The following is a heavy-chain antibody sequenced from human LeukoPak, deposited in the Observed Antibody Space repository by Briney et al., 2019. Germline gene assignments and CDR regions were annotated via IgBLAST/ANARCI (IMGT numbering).Heavy chain of an antibody. CDR1: GFTFSSYG. Sequence: GGSLRLSCAASGFTFSSYGMTWVRQAPGKGLEWVSYISSSSSTIYYADSVKGRFTISRDNAKNSLYLQLNSLRAEDTAVYYCARDRNDCSGGSCDAFDIWGQGTMVTVSS. CDR3: ARDRNDCSGGSCDAFDI. V-gene: IGHV3-48*01. D-gene: IGHD2-15*01. J-gene: IGHJ3*02. CDR2: ISSSSSTI.